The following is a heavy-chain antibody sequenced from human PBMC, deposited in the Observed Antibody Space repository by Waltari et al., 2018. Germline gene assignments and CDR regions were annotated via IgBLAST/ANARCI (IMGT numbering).Heavy chain of an antibody. CDR2: VSYSGTT. CDR3: ATYIGASVGTAAFDV. V-gene: IGHV4-39*01. J-gene: IGHJ3*01. Sequence: QLQLQASGPTLVRPSEPLSLICRVSGVAITSNSHYWAWIRQSPGQGLAWIGTVSYSGTTYISPSLKSRVSVSRDTSKNQVSLILGSVTAADMAVYYCATYIGASVGTAAFDVWGQGTMVTVSS. CDR1: GVAITSNSHY. D-gene: IGHD5-12*01.